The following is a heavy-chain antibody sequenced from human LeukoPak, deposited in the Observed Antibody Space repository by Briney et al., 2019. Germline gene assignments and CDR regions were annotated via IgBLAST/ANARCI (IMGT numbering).Heavy chain of an antibody. Sequence: PSETLSLTCTVSGGSISSYYWSWIRQPAGKGLEWIGRIYTSGSTNYNPSLKSRVTMSVDTSKNQFSLKLSSVTAADTAVYYCARGSFQDMDYYFDYWGRGTLVTVSS. CDR2: IYTSGST. J-gene: IGHJ4*02. D-gene: IGHD2-2*03. CDR1: GGSISSYY. CDR3: ARGSFQDMDYYFDY. V-gene: IGHV4-4*07.